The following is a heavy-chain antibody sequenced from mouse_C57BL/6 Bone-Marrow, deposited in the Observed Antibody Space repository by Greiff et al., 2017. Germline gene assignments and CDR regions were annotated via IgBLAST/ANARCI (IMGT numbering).Heavy chain of an antibody. V-gene: IGHV14-4*01. J-gene: IGHJ2*01. CDR1: GFNIKDDY. CDR2: IDPENGDT. Sequence: FQLQQSGAELVRPGASVKLSCTASGFNIKDDYMHWVKQRPEQGLEWIGWIDPENGDTEYASKFQGKATMTADTYSNTAYLQLSSLTSEDTAVYYCTTKRDYCCRFDCWGQGTTRTVSS. D-gene: IGHD2-12*01. CDR3: TTKRDYCCRFDC.